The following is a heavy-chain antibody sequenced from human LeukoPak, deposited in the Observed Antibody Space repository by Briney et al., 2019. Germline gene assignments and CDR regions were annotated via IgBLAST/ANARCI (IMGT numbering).Heavy chain of an antibody. J-gene: IGHJ3*02. CDR3: VKGWDSSSWVVFDI. Sequence: PGRSLRLSCAASGFAFNDYAMHWVRQAPGKGLEWVSRISWNSGNIGYADSVKGRFTISRENAKKSLYLQMNSLRAEDTALYYCVKGWDSSSWVVFDIWGKGTMFTVS. CDR1: GFAFNDYA. V-gene: IGHV3-9*01. D-gene: IGHD6-13*01. CDR2: ISWNSGNI.